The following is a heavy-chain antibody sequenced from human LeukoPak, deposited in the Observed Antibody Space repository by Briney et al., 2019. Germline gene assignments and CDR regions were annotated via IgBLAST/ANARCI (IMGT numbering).Heavy chain of an antibody. CDR3: ARHLSGITGYTYGRGIDY. Sequence: GASLRLSCAASGFTFSSYSMNWVRQAPGKGLEWVSSISSSSSYIYYADSVKGRFTISRDNAKNSLYLQMNSLRAEDTAVYYCARHLSGITGYTYGRGIDYWGQGTLVTVSS. D-gene: IGHD5-18*01. CDR1: GFTFSSYS. V-gene: IGHV3-21*01. CDR2: ISSSSSYI. J-gene: IGHJ4*02.